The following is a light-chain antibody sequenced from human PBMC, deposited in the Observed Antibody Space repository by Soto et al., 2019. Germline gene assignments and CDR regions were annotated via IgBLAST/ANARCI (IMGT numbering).Light chain of an antibody. CDR2: EVS. CDR1: SSDVGSYNL. J-gene: IGLJ1*01. Sequence: QSVLTQPASVSGSPGQSITISCTGTSSDVGSYNLVSWYQHHPGKAPKLLISEVSKRTSGVSNRFSGYKSGNTASLTISGLQAEDDADYYCCSYAGRFYVFGPGTKVTVL. CDR3: CSYAGRFYV. V-gene: IGLV2-23*02.